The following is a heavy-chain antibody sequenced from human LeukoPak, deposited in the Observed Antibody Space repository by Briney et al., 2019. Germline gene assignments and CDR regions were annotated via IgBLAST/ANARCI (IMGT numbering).Heavy chain of an antibody. CDR3: ARDRPYCSSTSCRDAFDI. J-gene: IGHJ3*02. Sequence: GGSLRLSCAASGFTFSDYYMSWIRQAPGKGQEWVSYISSRGSTRYYADSVKGRFTISRDNAKNSLYLQMNSLRAEDTAVYYFARDRPYCSSTSCRDAFDIWGQGTMVTVSS. V-gene: IGHV3-11*04. CDR1: GFTFSDYY. D-gene: IGHD2-2*01. CDR2: ISSRGSTR.